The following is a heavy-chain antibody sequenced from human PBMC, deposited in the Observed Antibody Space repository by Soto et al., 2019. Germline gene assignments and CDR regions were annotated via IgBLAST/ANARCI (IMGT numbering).Heavy chain of an antibody. J-gene: IGHJ4*02. CDR2: ISGSGGST. D-gene: IGHD2-2*01. V-gene: IGHV3-23*01. Sequence: GGSLRLSCAASGFTFSSYAMSWVRQAPGKGLEWVSAISGSGGSTYYADSVKGRFTISRDNSKNTLYLQMNSLRAEDTVVYYCAKALGYCSSTSCYRIDYWGQGTLVTVS. CDR3: AKALGYCSSTSCYRIDY. CDR1: GFTFSSYA.